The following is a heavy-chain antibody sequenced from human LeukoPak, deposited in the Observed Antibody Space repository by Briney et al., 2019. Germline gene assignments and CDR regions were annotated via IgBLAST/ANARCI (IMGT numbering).Heavy chain of an antibody. CDR1: GYSFTSYR. D-gene: IGHD4-11*01. Sequence: GESLRISCKGSGYSFTSYRISWVRQMPGKGLEWMGRIDPSDSYTNYSPSFQGHVTISADKSISTAYLQWSSLKASDTAMYYCATFYSNYGSYWYFDLWGRGTLVTVSS. J-gene: IGHJ2*01. V-gene: IGHV5-10-1*01. CDR3: ATFYSNYGSYWYFDL. CDR2: IDPSDSYT.